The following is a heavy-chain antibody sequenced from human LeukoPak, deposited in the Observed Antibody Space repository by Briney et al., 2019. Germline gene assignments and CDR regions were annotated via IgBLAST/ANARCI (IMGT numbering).Heavy chain of an antibody. J-gene: IGHJ3*02. Sequence: ASVKVSCKASGYTFTGYYMHWVRQAPGQGLEWMGWINPNSGGTNYAQKFQGRVTMTGDTSISTAYMELSRLRSDDTAVYYCARSYGGNSQRAGAFDIWGQGTMVTFSS. V-gene: IGHV1-2*02. D-gene: IGHD4-23*01. CDR3: ARSYGGNSQRAGAFDI. CDR2: INPNSGGT. CDR1: GYTFTGYY.